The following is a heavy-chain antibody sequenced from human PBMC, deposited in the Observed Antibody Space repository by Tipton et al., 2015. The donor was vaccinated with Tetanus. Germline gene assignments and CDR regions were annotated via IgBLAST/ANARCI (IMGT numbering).Heavy chain of an antibody. CDR1: GYTFTGYY. D-gene: IGHD3-22*01. Sequence: QLVQSGAEVEKPGASVKVSCKASGYTFTGYYIYWVRQAPGQGLEWMGWIDPNSGGTVYAQKFQGRVTMTRETSISTAYMELRSLGSDDTAGYYCARDRGDYIYYGMDVWGPGTTVTVS. J-gene: IGHJ6*02. CDR2: IDPNSGGT. CDR3: ARDRGDYIYYGMDV. V-gene: IGHV1-2*02.